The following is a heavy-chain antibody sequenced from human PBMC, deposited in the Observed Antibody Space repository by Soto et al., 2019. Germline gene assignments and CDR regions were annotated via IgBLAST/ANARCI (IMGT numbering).Heavy chain of an antibody. V-gene: IGHV4-59*01. Sequence: TSETLSLTCTVSGGPISSYYWSWIRQPPGKGLEWIGYIYYSGSTNHNPSLKSRVTISVDTSKNQFSPKLSSVTAADTAVYYCARAALGVVVAFDAFDIWGQGTIVTVS. CDR2: IYYSGST. CDR3: ARAALGVVVAFDAFDI. D-gene: IGHD2-15*01. J-gene: IGHJ3*02. CDR1: GGPISSYY.